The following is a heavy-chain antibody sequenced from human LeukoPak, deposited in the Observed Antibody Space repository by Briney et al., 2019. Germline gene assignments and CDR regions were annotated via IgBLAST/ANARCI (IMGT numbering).Heavy chain of an antibody. CDR3: ARNGLRLGELSLDPNAFDI. D-gene: IGHD3-16*02. CDR2: INHSGST. J-gene: IGHJ3*02. V-gene: IGHV4-34*01. Sequence: GSLRLSCAASGFTFSGYWMSWVRQPPGKGLEWIGEINHSGSTNYNPSLKSRVTISVDTSKNQFSLKLSSVTAADTAVYYCARNGLRLGELSLDPNAFDIWGQGTMVTVSS. CDR1: GFTFSGYW.